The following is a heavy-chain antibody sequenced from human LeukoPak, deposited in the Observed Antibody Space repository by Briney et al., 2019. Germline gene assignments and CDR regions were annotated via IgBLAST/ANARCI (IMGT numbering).Heavy chain of an antibody. CDR1: GYTFTSYY. D-gene: IGHD1-26*01. CDR2: INPTGGST. J-gene: IGHJ3*02. CDR3: ARPPPGATDAFDI. V-gene: IGHV1-46*01. Sequence: ASVKVSCKASGYTFTSYYMHWVRQAPGQGLEWMGLINPTGGSTGYAQKFQGRVTMTRDMSTSTDYMELSSLRSEDTAIYYCARPPPGATDAFDIWGQGTMVTVSS.